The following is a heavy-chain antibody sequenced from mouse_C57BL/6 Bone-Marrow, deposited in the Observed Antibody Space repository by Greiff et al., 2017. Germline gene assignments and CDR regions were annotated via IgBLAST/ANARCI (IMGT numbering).Heavy chain of an antibody. Sequence: EVKLVESGGDLVKPGGSLKLSCAASGFTFSSYGMSWVRQTPDKRLEWVATISSGGSFTYSPASVKGRFTISRDNAKNTLYLQMSSLKSEDTAMYYCARLDYWGQGTTLTGSS. J-gene: IGHJ2*01. CDR2: ISSGGSFT. CDR1: GFTFSSYG. V-gene: IGHV5-6*01. CDR3: ARLDY.